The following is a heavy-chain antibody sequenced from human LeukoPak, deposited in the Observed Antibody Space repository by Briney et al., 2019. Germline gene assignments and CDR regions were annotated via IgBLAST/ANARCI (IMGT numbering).Heavy chain of an antibody. D-gene: IGHD2-15*01. CDR2: IYHSGST. Sequence: SGTLSLTCAVSGGSISSSNWWSWVRQPPGKGLEWIGEIYHSGSTNYNPSLKSRVTISVDKSKNQFSLKLSSVTAADTAVYYCARAGSDVRRPAPFYYFDYWGQGTLVTVSS. V-gene: IGHV4-4*02. J-gene: IGHJ4*02. CDR3: ARAGSDVRRPAPFYYFDY. CDR1: GGSISSSNW.